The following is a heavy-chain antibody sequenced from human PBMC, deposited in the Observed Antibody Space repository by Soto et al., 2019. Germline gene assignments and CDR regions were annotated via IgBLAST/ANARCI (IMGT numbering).Heavy chain of an antibody. J-gene: IGHJ4*02. Sequence: EVQLVESGGGLVQPGGSLRLSCAASGFTFSSSSMNWVRQAPGKGLEWVSYISSSSIAIYYADSVKGRFTISRDNAKNSLYLQMNSLRAEDTAVYYCAGLRGSSNWETPSWGQGTLVTVSS. CDR3: AGLRGSSNWETPS. V-gene: IGHV3-48*01. CDR1: GFTFSSSS. CDR2: ISSSSIAI. D-gene: IGHD6-13*01.